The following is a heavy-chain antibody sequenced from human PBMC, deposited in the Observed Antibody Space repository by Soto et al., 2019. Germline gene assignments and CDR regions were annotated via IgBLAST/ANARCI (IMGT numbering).Heavy chain of an antibody. CDR1: GFTFSSYG. J-gene: IGHJ5*02. Sequence: QVQLVESGGGVVQPGRSLRLSCAASGFTFSSYGMHWVRQAPGKGLEWVAVISYDGSNKYYADSVKGRFTISRDNSKNTLYLQMNSLRAEDTAVYYGAKGSRVVVTAMRGPWGQGTLVTVSS. D-gene: IGHD2-21*02. CDR3: AKGSRVVVTAMRGP. CDR2: ISYDGSNK. V-gene: IGHV3-30*18.